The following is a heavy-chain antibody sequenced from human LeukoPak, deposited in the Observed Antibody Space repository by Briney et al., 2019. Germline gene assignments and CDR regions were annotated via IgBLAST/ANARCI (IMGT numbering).Heavy chain of an antibody. CDR1: GGSISSSRYY. J-gene: IGHJ3*02. Sequence: SETLSLTCTVSGGSISSSRYYWGWIRQPPGKGLEWIGSIYSSGSTYYNPSLKSRVTISVDTSKNQFSLKLSSVTAAETAGYYCARERRRCTNGVCYIRPNDAFDIWGQGTMVTVSS. D-gene: IGHD2-8*01. CDR2: IYSSGST. CDR3: ARERRRCTNGVCYIRPNDAFDI. V-gene: IGHV4-39*07.